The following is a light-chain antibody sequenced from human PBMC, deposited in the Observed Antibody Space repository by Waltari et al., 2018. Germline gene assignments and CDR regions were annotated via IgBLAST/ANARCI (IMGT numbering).Light chain of an antibody. CDR3: QQYFNTPIT. CDR1: QTILDTYDKNY. J-gene: IGKJ4*01. CDR2: WAS. V-gene: IGKV4-1*01. Sequence: EIVLTQSPHALAVSLGATITSNCRPSQTILDTYDKNYLAWHQQKPGQSPRLLIYWASTREFGVPDRFSGSGSGTDFTLTISGLQAEDVAVYYCQQYFNTPITFGGGTKVEIK.